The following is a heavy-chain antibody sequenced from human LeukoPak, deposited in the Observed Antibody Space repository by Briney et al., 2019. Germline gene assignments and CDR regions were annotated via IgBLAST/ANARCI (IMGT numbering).Heavy chain of an antibody. Sequence: GGSLRLSCAASGFTFSSYWMSWVRQAPGKGLEWVANIKQDGSEKYYVDSVKGRFIISRDNAKNSLYLQMNSLRAEDTAVYYCAKGAFRDQVQGYYYMDVWGKGTTVTVSS. CDR3: AKGAFRDQVQGYYYMDV. J-gene: IGHJ6*03. D-gene: IGHD3-10*01. V-gene: IGHV3-7*01. CDR2: IKQDGSEK. CDR1: GFTFSSYW.